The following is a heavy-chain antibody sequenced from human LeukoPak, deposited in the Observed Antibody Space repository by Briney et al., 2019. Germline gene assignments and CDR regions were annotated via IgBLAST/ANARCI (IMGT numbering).Heavy chain of an antibody. CDR1: AYKFSNYW. J-gene: IGHJ4*02. CDR3: ARRDTTYFDY. Sequence: GGSLRLSCKGAAYKFSNYWIAWVRQRPGEDLEWMGIIYPDDSDTRYSPSFQGQVTISADKSISTAYLQWTSLKASDTAIYYCARRDTTYFDYWGQGSLVTVSS. CDR2: IYPDDSDT. D-gene: IGHD1-1*01. V-gene: IGHV5-51*01.